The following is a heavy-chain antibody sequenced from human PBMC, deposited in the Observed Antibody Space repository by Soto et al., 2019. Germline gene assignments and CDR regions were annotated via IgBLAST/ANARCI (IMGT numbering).Heavy chain of an antibody. CDR3: ARDPRSITGTTSSEDFQH. V-gene: IGHV1-69*01. CDR1: GGTFSGYA. D-gene: IGHD1-20*01. CDR2: IIPLLGIT. Sequence: QAQLMQSGAEVKKPGSSVKVSCKASGGTFSGYAINWVRQAPGQGLEWMGGIIPLLGITDYGQKFQGRITIAADESTGTAYLDLRGLRSEETAVYYCARDPRSITGTTSSEDFQHWGQGTLLSVSS. J-gene: IGHJ1*01.